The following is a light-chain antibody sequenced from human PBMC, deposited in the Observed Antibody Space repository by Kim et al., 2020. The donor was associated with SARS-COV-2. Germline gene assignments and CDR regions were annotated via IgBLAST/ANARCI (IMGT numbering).Light chain of an antibody. CDR3: QTWGTGIQV. J-gene: IGLJ2*01. V-gene: IGLV4-69*01. CDR1: TGHSNTA. CDR2: VNSDGSH. Sequence: SGRLTCTLSTGHSNTACAWQQQRPENGRRFLMKVNSDGSHSQGDGIPDRFSGSRSGAERYLTISSLQSEDEADYYCQTWGTGIQVFGGGTQLTVL.